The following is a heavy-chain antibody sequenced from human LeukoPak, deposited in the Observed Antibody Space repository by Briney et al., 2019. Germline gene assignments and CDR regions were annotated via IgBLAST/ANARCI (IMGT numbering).Heavy chain of an antibody. CDR2: IFGSGGSA. J-gene: IGHJ4*02. CDR3: TKTTTGYSSGQYPGWPADH. V-gene: IGHV3-23*01. D-gene: IGHD3-22*01. CDR1: GFTFNNYA. Sequence: GGSLRLSCTASGFTFNNYAMYWVRQAPRKGLEWVAGIFGSGGSAHYADSVKGRFTISRDNSKNTVYLQMDSLRGEDTALYYCTKTTTGYSSGQYPGWPADHWGQGALVTVPS.